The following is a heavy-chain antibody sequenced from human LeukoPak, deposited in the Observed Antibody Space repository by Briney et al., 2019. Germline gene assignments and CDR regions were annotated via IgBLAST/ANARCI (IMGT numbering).Heavy chain of an antibody. CDR1: GGTFSSYA. D-gene: IGHD5-18*01. CDR2: IIPIFGTA. J-gene: IGHJ4*02. CDR3: ASSRGYSYGTVDY. V-gene: IGHV1-69*13. Sequence: SVKVSCKASGGTFSSYAISWVRQAPGQGLEWMGGIIPIFGTANYAQKFQGRVTITADESTSTAYMELSSLRSEDTAVYYCASSRGYSYGTVDYWGQGTLVTVSS.